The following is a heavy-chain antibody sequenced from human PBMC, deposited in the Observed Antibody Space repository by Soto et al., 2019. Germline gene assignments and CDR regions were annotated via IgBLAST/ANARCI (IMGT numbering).Heavy chain of an antibody. CDR1: GGSVTSDEDY. J-gene: IGHJ4*02. CDR3: ATESGSTYGYFDY. V-gene: IGHV4-30-4*01. D-gene: IGHD4-17*01. CDR2: ISNSGST. Sequence: PSETLSFTCTVSGGSVTSDEDYWSWIRQSPGKGLEWIGYISNSGSTGYNPSLKTRLSMSVDRSKNRFTLRLTSVTAADTAVYFCATESGSTYGYFDYWGQGTQVTVSS.